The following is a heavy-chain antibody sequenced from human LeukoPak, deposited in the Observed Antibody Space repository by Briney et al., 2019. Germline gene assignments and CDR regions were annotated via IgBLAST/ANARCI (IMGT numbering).Heavy chain of an antibody. J-gene: IGHJ5*02. CDR3: ARDQNS. CDR2: ISSDGST. Sequence: GGSLRLSCAATGFTVKTNYMSWVRQAPGKGLEWVSVISSDGSTDYADSVKGRYTVSRDNSKNTLYLQMNSLRAEDTAVYYCARDQNSWGQGTLVTVSS. V-gene: IGHV3-53*01. CDR1: GFTVKTNY.